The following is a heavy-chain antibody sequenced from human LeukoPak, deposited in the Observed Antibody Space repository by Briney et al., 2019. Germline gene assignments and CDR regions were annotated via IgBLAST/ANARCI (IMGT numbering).Heavy chain of an antibody. CDR2: INHSGST. CDR1: GGSFSDYY. V-gene: IGHV4-34*01. Sequence: SETLSLTCAVYGGSFSDYYWSWIRQPPGKGLEWIGEINHSGSTNYNPSLKSRVTISVDTSKNQFSLKLSSVTAADTAVYYCARGRAVDIVVVPAAIRANWFDPWGQGTLVTVSS. CDR3: ARGRAVDIVVVPAAIRANWFDP. J-gene: IGHJ5*02. D-gene: IGHD2-2*02.